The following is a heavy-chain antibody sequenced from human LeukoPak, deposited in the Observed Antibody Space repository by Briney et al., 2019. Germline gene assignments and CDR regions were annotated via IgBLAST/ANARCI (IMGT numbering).Heavy chain of an antibody. CDR2: IIPIFGTA. D-gene: IGHD4-17*01. CDR1: GGTFSSYA. V-gene: IGHV1-69*13. J-gene: IGHJ3*02. CDR3: ARYNYGDYIDAFDI. Sequence: GASVKVSCKASGGTFSSYAISWVRQAPGQGLEWMGGIIPIFGTANYAQKFQGRVTITADESTSTAYMELSSLRSEDTAVYYCARYNYGDYIDAFDIWGQGTMVTVS.